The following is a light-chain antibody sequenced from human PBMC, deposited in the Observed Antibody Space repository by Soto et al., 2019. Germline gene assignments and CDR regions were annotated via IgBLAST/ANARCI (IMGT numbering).Light chain of an antibody. J-gene: IGLJ1*01. CDR1: SSNIGSNP. CDR2: TNT. CDR3: AAWDDTFYV. Sequence: QSVLTQPPSASGTPGQSVTLSCSGGSSNIGSNPVSWYQHVPGTAPKLLIHTNTQRPLGVPVRFSGSKSGTSASLAISGLQSEDEADYYCAAWDDTFYVFGSGTKLTVL. V-gene: IGLV1-44*01.